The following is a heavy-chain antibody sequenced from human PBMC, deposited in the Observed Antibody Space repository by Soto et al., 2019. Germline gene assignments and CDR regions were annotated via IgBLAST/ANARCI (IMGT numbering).Heavy chain of an antibody. D-gene: IGHD3-9*01. Sequence: GASVKVSCKASGFTFYNNEGVSWVRQAPGQGPEWMGWISVNNGDTNYAQSLQGRVTLTTDTSTNTAYMELRGLRSDDTAVYYCARYLVILSGSNLHYFYMDVWGKGTTVTVSS. V-gene: IGHV1-18*01. CDR2: ISVNNGDT. CDR3: ARYLVILSGSNLHYFYMDV. CDR1: GFTFYNNEG. J-gene: IGHJ6*03.